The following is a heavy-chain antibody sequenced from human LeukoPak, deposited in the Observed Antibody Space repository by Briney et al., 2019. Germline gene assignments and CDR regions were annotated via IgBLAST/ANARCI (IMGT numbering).Heavy chain of an antibody. CDR3: ARDGEYYYYYYMDV. Sequence: GGSLRLSCAASGFTFSSYWMHWVRQAPGKGLVWVSRINSDGSSTSYADSVKGRFTISRDNAKNTLYLQMNSLRAEDTAVYYCARDGEYYYYYYMDVGGKGTTVTISS. V-gene: IGHV3-74*01. J-gene: IGHJ6*03. CDR1: GFTFSSYW. D-gene: IGHD3-10*01. CDR2: INSDGSST.